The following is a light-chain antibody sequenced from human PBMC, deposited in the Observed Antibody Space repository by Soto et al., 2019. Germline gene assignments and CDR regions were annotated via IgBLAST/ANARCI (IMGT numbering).Light chain of an antibody. CDR1: QSVSNN. CDR3: QQYNDWPPWT. CDR2: GAS. J-gene: IGKJ1*01. Sequence: EILMTQSPATLSVSPGDRATLSCRASQSVSNNLAWYQQRPGQPPSLLIYGASTRATGIPARFSGSGSGTEFTLTISSLQSEDFAVYYCQQYNDWPPWTFGQGTKVEIK. V-gene: IGKV3-15*01.